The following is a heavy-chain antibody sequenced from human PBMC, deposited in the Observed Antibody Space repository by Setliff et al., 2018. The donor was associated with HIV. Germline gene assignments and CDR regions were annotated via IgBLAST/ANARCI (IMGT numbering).Heavy chain of an antibody. V-gene: IGHV4-4*07. CDR3: ARARLLGGFLS. CDR2: IYTRGNT. Sequence: SETLSLTCSVSGASITSHNWSWIRQAAGKGLEWIGRIYTRGNTNYNPALKNRVAISVDTSRNRVSLKMTSVTAADTAVYYCARARLLGGFLSWGRGALVTVSS. CDR1: GASITSHN. J-gene: IGHJ5*02. D-gene: IGHD7-27*01.